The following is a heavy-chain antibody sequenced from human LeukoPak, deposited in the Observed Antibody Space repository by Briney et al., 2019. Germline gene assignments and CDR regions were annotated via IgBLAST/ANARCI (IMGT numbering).Heavy chain of an antibody. D-gene: IGHD3-22*01. J-gene: IGHJ3*02. CDR3: ARDGRYYYDSSGYSLDAFDI. Sequence: GGSLRLSCAASGFTFSDYHMSWIRQAPGKGLEWVSYISSSGSTIYYADSVKGRFTISRDNAKNSLYLQMNSLRAEDTAVYYCARDGRYYYDSSGYSLDAFDIWGRGTMVTVSS. CDR1: GFTFSDYH. CDR2: ISSSGSTI. V-gene: IGHV3-11*01.